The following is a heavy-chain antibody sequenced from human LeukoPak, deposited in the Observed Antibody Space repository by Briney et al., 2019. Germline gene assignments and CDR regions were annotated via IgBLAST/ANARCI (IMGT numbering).Heavy chain of an antibody. V-gene: IGHV1-69*13. CDR1: GGTFSSYA. J-gene: IGHJ6*03. D-gene: IGHD3-10*01. CDR3: ARDGEYYYYYMDV. Sequence: GASVKVSCKASGGTFSSYAISWVRQAPGQGLEWMGGIIPIFGTANYAQKFQGRVTITADESTSTAYMELSRLRSDDTAVYYCARDGEYYYYYMDVWGKGTTVTVSS. CDR2: IIPIFGTA.